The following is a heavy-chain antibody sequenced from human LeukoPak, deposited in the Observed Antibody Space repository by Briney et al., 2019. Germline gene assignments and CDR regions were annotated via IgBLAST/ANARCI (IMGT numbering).Heavy chain of an antibody. CDR1: GFTFRNYE. CDR3: AKYVSAKGPPYALDV. Sequence: GGSLRLSCAASGFTFRNYEMNWVRQAPGKGLEWVSYISSSGGTICYADSVKGRFTISRDNSKNTLYLQMNSLRAEDTAVYYCAKYVSAKGPPYALDVWGQGTTVTVSS. J-gene: IGHJ6*02. CDR2: ISSSGGTI. D-gene: IGHD2/OR15-2a*01. V-gene: IGHV3-48*03.